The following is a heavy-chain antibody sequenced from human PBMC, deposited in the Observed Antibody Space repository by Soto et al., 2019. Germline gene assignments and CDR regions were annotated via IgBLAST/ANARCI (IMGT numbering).Heavy chain of an antibody. CDR1: GFTVATTG. CDR3: AKDWGSSGWFNWFNP. Sequence: QVQLVDSGGGVVQPGESLKVACAASGFTVATTGMHWVRQAPGKGLEWVAMISHSGTSKVYIDSVQGRFTISRDNAKNNLYLQMSSLRPEDTAIYYCAKDWGSSGWFNWFNPWGQGDLVTVSS. V-gene: IGHV3-30*18. J-gene: IGHJ5*02. CDR2: ISHSGTSK. D-gene: IGHD6-19*01.